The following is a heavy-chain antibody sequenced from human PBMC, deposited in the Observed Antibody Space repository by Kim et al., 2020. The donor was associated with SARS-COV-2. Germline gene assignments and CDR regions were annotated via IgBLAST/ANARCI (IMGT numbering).Heavy chain of an antibody. CDR3: TTEYYYDSSGYYQPDYYFDY. Sequence: GGSLRLSCAASGFTFSNAWMSWVRQAPGKGLEWVGRIKGKTDGGTTDYAAPVKGRFTISRDDSKNTLYLQMNSLKTEDTAVYYCTTEYYYDSSGYYQPDYYFDYWGQGTLVTVSS. J-gene: IGHJ4*02. V-gene: IGHV3-15*01. CDR1: GFTFSNAW. CDR2: IKGKTDGGTT. D-gene: IGHD3-22*01.